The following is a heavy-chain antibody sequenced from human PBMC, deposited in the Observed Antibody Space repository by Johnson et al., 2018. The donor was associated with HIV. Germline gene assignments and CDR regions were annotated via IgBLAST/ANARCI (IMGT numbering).Heavy chain of an antibody. Sequence: QVQLVESGGGVVQPGGSLRLSCAASGFTLNSYGMHWVRQAPGKGLAGVAFIRYDGSNTYYGDSMKGRLTISRDNSKNTLFLQMNSLRAEDTAVYYCAKGSGWYSAFDIWGQGTMVTVSS. J-gene: IGHJ3*02. CDR1: GFTLNSYG. D-gene: IGHD6-19*01. CDR3: AKGSGWYSAFDI. V-gene: IGHV3-30*02. CDR2: IRYDGSNT.